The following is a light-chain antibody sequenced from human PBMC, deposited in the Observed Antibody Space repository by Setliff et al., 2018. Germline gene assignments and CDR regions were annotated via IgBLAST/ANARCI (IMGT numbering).Light chain of an antibody. J-gene: IGLJ1*01. V-gene: IGLV2-8*01. CDR1: SSDVGAYNS. Sequence: QSALTQPPSASGSPGQSVTISCTGTSSDVGAYNSVSWYQQHPGKAPKLMIYEVTKRPSGVPDRFSGSKSGNTASLTVSGLQADDEADYFCSSYAASYNPYVFGTGTKVTVL. CDR3: SSYAASYNPYV. CDR2: EVT.